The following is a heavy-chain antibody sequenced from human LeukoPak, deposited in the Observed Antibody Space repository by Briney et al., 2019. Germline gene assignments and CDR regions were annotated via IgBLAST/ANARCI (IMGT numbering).Heavy chain of an antibody. J-gene: IGHJ5*02. V-gene: IGHV1-69*13. CDR3: ARLTIQYCSSTSCYLVRWFDP. Sequence: SVKVSCKASGGTFSSYAISWVRQAPGQGLEWMGGIIPIFGTANYAQKFQGRVTITADESTSTAYMELSSLRSEDTAVYYRARLTIQYCSSTSCYLVRWFDPWGQGTLVTVSS. CDR2: IIPIFGTA. CDR1: GGTFSSYA. D-gene: IGHD2-2*01.